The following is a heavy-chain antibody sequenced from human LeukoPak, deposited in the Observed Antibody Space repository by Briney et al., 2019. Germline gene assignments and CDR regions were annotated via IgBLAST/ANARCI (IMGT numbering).Heavy chain of an antibody. CDR2: AYHSGST. CDR1: GGSISSGTYY. Sequence: PSETLSLTCTVSGGSISSGTYYWGWIRQPPGKGLEWIGTAYHSGSTYYNPSLKSRVTISIDTSRNQFSLKLTSVTAADTAVYYCAPGGRNGWSAFDLWGQGTMVTVSS. CDR3: APGGRNGWSAFDL. V-gene: IGHV4-39*01. D-gene: IGHD3-16*01. J-gene: IGHJ3*01.